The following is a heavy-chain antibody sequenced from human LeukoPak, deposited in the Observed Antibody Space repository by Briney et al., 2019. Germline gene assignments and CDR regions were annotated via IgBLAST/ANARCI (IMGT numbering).Heavy chain of an antibody. Sequence: GASVKVSCKASGYTFTGYYLHWVRQAPGQGLEWMGWINPNSGGTNYAQKFQGRVTITRNTSISTAYMELSSLRSEDTAVYYCARGQNLQLSAGFDAFDIWGQGTMVTVSS. J-gene: IGHJ3*02. D-gene: IGHD2/OR15-2a*01. CDR1: GYTFTGYY. CDR2: INPNSGGT. V-gene: IGHV1-2*02. CDR3: ARGQNLQLSAGFDAFDI.